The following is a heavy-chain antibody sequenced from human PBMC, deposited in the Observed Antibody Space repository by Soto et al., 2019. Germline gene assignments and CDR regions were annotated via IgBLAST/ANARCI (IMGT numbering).Heavy chain of an antibody. Sequence: VGSLRLSCAASGFTLSNYWMSWVRQAPGKGLEWVANTRYDGNEENYVDFVKGRFTISRDNAKNSLYLQMNSLRGDDTAVYYCARDNNDLWSGHYGMDVWGQGTTVTVSS. CDR1: GFTLSNYW. CDR3: ARDNNDLWSGHYGMDV. V-gene: IGHV3-7*03. J-gene: IGHJ6*02. D-gene: IGHD3-3*01. CDR2: TRYDGNEE.